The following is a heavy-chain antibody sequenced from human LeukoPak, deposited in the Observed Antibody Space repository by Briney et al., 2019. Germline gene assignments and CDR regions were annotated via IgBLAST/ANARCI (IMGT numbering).Heavy chain of an antibody. Sequence: PSETLSLTCAVYGGSFSDFYWSWIRQAPGKGLEWIGEIDHGESTNYNPSVKSRVTISADKSKKQFSLKLGSVTAADTAVYYCARGLPAYSSSWYYFDYWGQGTLVTV. V-gene: IGHV4-34*01. CDR3: ARGLPAYSSSWYYFDY. D-gene: IGHD6-13*01. CDR2: IDHGEST. J-gene: IGHJ4*02. CDR1: GGSFSDFY.